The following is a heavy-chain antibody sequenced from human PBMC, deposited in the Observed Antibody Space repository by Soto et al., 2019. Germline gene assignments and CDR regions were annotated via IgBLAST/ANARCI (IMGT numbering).Heavy chain of an antibody. J-gene: IGHJ3*02. CDR1: GFSLSTGGVC. CDR3: ARAYYYGSGRGLDI. Sequence: GSGPTLVNPTQTLTLTCTFSGFSLSTGGVCVHWIRQPPGKALEWLARIDWEDDKYYATSLKTRLTISKDPSKNQVVLRMTNMDPVDTATYYCARAYYYGSGRGLDIWGQGTLVTVSS. V-gene: IGHV2-70*11. D-gene: IGHD3-10*01. CDR2: IDWEDDK.